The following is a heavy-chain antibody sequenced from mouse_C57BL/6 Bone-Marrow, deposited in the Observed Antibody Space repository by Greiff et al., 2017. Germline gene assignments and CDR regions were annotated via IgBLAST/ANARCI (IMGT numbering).Heavy chain of an antibody. D-gene: IGHD2-4*01. CDR3: ARGDDYDAWFAY. V-gene: IGHV1-19*01. J-gene: IGHJ3*01. CDR1: GYTFTDYY. Sequence: VQLQQSGPVLVKPGASVKMSCKASGYTFTDYYMNWVKQSHGKSLEWIGVINPYNGGTSYNQKFKGKATLTVDKSSSTAYMELNSLTSEDSAVYYCARGDDYDAWFAYWGQGTLVTVSA. CDR2: INPYNGGT.